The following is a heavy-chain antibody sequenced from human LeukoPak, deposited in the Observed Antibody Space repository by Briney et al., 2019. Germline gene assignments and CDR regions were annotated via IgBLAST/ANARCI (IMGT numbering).Heavy chain of an antibody. CDR3: VRGGENFFDY. CDR1: GFNFGRFG. D-gene: IGHD3-10*01. CDR2: LWFDGSKE. J-gene: IGHJ4*02. V-gene: IGHV3-33*01. Sequence: GGSLRLSCTASGFNFGRFGMHRVRQAPGQGPEWVAVLWFDGSKEFYAESVKGRFNISRDNSKDTLYLHMSNLRAGDTAMYYCVRGGENFFDYWGQGTLVTVSS.